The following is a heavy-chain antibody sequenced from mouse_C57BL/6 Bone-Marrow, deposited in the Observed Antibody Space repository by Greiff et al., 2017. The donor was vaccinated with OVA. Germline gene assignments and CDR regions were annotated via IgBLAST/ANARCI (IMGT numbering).Heavy chain of an antibody. Sequence: EVKVVESGPELVKPGASVKIPCKASGYTFTDYNMDWVKQSHGKSLEWIGDINPNNGGTIYNQKFKGKATLTVDKSSSTAYMELRSLTSEDTAVYYCARDAGLAFAYWGQGTLVTVSA. J-gene: IGHJ3*01. V-gene: IGHV1-18*01. CDR3: ARDAGLAFAY. CDR1: GYTFTDYN. CDR2: INPNNGGT.